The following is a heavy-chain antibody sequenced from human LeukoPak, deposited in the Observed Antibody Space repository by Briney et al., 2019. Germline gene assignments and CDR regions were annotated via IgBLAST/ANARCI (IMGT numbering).Heavy chain of an antibody. V-gene: IGHV4-34*01. CDR2: INHSGST. D-gene: IGHD3-10*01. CDR1: GGSFSGYY. CDR3: ARERSIMVRGVNYYFDY. Sequence: PSETLSLTCAVYGGSFSGYYWSWIRQPPGKGLEWIGEINHSGSTNYNPSLKSRVTISVDTSKNQFSLKLSSVTAADTAVYYCARERSIMVRGVNYYFDYWGQGTLVTVSS. J-gene: IGHJ4*02.